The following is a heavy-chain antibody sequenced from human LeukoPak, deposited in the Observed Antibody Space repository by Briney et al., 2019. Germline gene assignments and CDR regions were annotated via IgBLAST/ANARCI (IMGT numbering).Heavy chain of an antibody. Sequence: GGSLRLSCAASGFTFDDYAMHWVRQAPGKGLEWVSLISWDGGSTYYADSVKGRFTISRDNSKNSLYLQMNSLRAEDTALYYCAKGGYSGSYSRTYYYYYMDVWGKGTTVTVPS. CDR3: AKGGYSGSYSRTYYYYYMDV. CDR1: GFTFDDYA. J-gene: IGHJ6*03. V-gene: IGHV3-43D*03. CDR2: ISWDGGST. D-gene: IGHD1-26*01.